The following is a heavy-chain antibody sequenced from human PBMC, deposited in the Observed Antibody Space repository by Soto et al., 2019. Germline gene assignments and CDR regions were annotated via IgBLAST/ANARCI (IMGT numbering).Heavy chain of an antibody. CDR2: IIPIFGTA. CDR1: GCTFSSYA. Sequence: ASVKVSCKASGCTFSSYAISCVRQAPGQGLEWMGGIIPIFGTANYAQKFQGRVTITADKSTSTAYMELSSLRSEDTAVYYCARDFLSVAGLYYYGMDVWGQGTTVTVSS. J-gene: IGHJ6*02. D-gene: IGHD6-19*01. V-gene: IGHV1-69*06. CDR3: ARDFLSVAGLYYYGMDV.